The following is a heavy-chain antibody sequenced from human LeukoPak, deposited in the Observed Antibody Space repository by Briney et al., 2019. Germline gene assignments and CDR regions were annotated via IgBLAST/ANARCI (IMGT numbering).Heavy chain of an antibody. D-gene: IGHD1-26*01. J-gene: IGHJ4*02. CDR3: ARVTSGTYHY. CDR2: INAKNGGT. CDR1: GYTFTDYY. V-gene: IGHV1-2*02. Sequence: ASVKVSCKASGYTFTDYYLHWVRQAPGQGLEWMGWINAKNGGTEYAQKFQGRVILTRDTSISTAYMVLTSLRYDDTAVYYCARVTSGTYHYWGQGTLVTISS.